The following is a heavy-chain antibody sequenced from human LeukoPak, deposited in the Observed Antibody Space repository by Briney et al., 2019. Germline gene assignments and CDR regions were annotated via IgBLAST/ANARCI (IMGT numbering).Heavy chain of an antibody. V-gene: IGHV4-34*01. CDR1: GGSFSGYY. J-gene: IGHJ6*02. CDR2: INHSGST. D-gene: IGHD5-18*01. Sequence: SETLSLTCAVYGGSFSGYYWRWIRQPPGKGLEWIGEINHSGSTNYNPSLKSRVTISVDTSKNQFSLKLSSVTAADTAVYYCARGRGYSYDYYYYGMDVWGQGTTVTVSS. CDR3: ARGRGYSYDYYYYGMDV.